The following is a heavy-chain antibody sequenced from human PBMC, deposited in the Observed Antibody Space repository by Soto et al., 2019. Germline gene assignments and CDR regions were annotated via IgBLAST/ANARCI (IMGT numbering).Heavy chain of an antibody. CDR1: GFTFNSYA. CDR3: AKGVDSVVVPASVLGYYYGLAV. V-gene: IGHV3-23*01. J-gene: IGHJ6*02. D-gene: IGHD2-2*01. CDR2: ISGSGGTT. Sequence: PGGSLRLSCAASGFTFNSYAMNWVRQAAGKGLECVSGISGSGGTTYYADSVKGRFTISRDNSKKTLYLQMNSLRVEDTAVYYCAKGVDSVVVPASVLGYYYGLAVWGQGTTVTVCS.